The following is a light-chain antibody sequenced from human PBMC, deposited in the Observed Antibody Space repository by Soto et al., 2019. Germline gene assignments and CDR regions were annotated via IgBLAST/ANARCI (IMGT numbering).Light chain of an antibody. CDR1: SSDVGSYNL. Sequence: QSALTQPASVSGSPGQSITISCTGTSSDVGSYNLVSWYQQHPGKAPKLMIYEGSKRPSGVSNRFSGSKSGNTASLTISGLQADDEADYFCYSYTASDLWVFGGGTQLTVL. J-gene: IGLJ3*02. V-gene: IGLV2-23*01. CDR2: EGS. CDR3: YSYTASDLWV.